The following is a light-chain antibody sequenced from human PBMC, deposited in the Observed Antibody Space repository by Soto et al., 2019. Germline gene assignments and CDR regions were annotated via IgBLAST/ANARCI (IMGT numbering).Light chain of an antibody. V-gene: IGLV1-40*01. CDR1: SSNIGAGYD. CDR2: GNI. Sequence: QSVLTQPPSVSGAPGQRVTISCTGSSSNIGAGYDVHWYLQVPGTAPKLLIYGNINRPAGVPDRFSGSTSGTSASLAITGLQADDEADYYCQSYDSSLTVVFGGGTKLTAL. J-gene: IGLJ2*01. CDR3: QSYDSSLTVV.